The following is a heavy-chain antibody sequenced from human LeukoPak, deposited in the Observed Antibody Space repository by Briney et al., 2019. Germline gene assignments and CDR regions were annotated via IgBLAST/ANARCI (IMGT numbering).Heavy chain of an antibody. Sequence: SETLSLTCTVSGGSNSSYYWSWIRQPPGKGLEWIGYIYYSGSTNYNPSLKSRVTISVDTSKNQFSLKLSSVTAADTAVYYCARYSYGNYGMDVWGQGTTVTVSS. V-gene: IGHV4-59*08. CDR2: IYYSGST. D-gene: IGHD1-26*01. CDR3: ARYSYGNYGMDV. J-gene: IGHJ6*02. CDR1: GGSNSSYY.